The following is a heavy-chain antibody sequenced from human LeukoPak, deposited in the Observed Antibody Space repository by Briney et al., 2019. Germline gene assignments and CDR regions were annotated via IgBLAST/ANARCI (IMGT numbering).Heavy chain of an antibody. CDR2: IYTSGST. Sequence: PSETLSLTCTVSGGSISTYYWSWIRQPAGKGLEWIGRIYTSGSTNYNPSLKSRVTMSVDTSKNQFSPKLRSETAADTAVYYCARGWVSGGTFDYWGQGTLVTVSS. V-gene: IGHV4-4*07. CDR3: ARGWVSGGTFDY. CDR1: GGSISTYY. J-gene: IGHJ4*02. D-gene: IGHD3-10*01.